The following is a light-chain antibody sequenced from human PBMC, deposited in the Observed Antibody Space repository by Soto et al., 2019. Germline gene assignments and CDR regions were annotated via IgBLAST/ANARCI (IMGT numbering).Light chain of an antibody. CDR1: QSIGTW. V-gene: IGKV1-5*01. J-gene: IGKJ1*01. CDR2: DAS. CDR3: QQYKSSPA. Sequence: DIQMTQSPSTLSASVGDRVTITCRASQSIGTWLAWYQQKPGKAPKLLIYDASSLESGVPSRFRGSGSGTEFTLTISSLQPHDSATYYCQQYKSSPAFGQGTKVEIK.